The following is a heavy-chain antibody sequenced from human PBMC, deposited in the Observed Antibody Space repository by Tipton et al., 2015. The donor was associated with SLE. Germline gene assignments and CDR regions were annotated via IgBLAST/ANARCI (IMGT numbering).Heavy chain of an antibody. CDR3: ARDAFLDYYGMDV. J-gene: IGHJ6*02. Sequence: TLSLTCTVSGGSISSYYWSWIRQPPGKGLEWIGYIYYSGSTNYNPSPKSRVTMSVDTSKNQFSLKLRSVTAADTAVYYCARDAFLDYYGMDVWGQGTTVTVSS. CDR2: IYYSGST. CDR1: GGSISSYY. V-gene: IGHV4-59*12. D-gene: IGHD3-3*02.